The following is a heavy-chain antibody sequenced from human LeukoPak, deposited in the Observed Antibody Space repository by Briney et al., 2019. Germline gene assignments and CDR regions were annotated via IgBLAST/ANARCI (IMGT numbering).Heavy chain of an antibody. Sequence: ASVKVSCKASGYTFTGYHMHWVRQAPGQGLEWMGWINPNSGGTNYAQKFQGRVTMTRDTSISTAYMELSRLRSDDTAVYYCARDTRRHCSGGSCYSIDYWGQGTLVTVSS. CDR1: GYTFTGYH. V-gene: IGHV1-2*02. CDR2: INPNSGGT. CDR3: ARDTRRHCSGGSCYSIDY. D-gene: IGHD2-15*01. J-gene: IGHJ4*02.